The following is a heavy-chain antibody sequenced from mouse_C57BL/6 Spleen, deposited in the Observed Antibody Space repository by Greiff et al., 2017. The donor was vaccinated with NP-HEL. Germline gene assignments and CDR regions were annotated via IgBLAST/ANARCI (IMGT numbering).Heavy chain of an antibody. CDR1: GYTFTSYW. V-gene: IGHV1-5*01. Sequence: EVQLQQSGTVLARPGASVKMSCKTSGYTFTSYWMHWVKQRPGQGLEWIGAIYPGNSDTSYNQKFKGKAKLTAVTSASTAYMELSSLTNEDSAVYYCTRGMHYGSSYWFAYWGQGTLVTVSA. CDR3: TRGMHYGSSYWFAY. D-gene: IGHD1-1*01. CDR2: IYPGNSDT. J-gene: IGHJ3*01.